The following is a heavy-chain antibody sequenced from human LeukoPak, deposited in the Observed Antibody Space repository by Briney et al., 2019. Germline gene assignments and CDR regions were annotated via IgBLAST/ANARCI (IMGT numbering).Heavy chain of an antibody. Sequence: PGRSLRLSCAASGFTFSSYGMHWVRQAPGKGLGWVAVIWYDGSNKYYADSVKGRFTISRDNSKNTLYLQMNSLRSDDTAVYYCARGTNWFDPWGQGTLVTVSS. CDR2: IWYDGSNK. V-gene: IGHV3-33*01. CDR1: GFTFSSYG. CDR3: ARGTNWFDP. J-gene: IGHJ5*02.